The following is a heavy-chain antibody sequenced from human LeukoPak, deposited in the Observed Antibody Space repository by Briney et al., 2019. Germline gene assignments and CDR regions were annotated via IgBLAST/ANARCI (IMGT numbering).Heavy chain of an antibody. CDR1: GFTFSSYA. J-gene: IGHJ4*02. CDR2: IRYDGSNK. CDR3: AKVSADYFDY. V-gene: IGHV3-30*02. Sequence: GGSLRLSCAASGFTFSSYAMHWVRQAPGRGLEWVAFIRYDGSNKYYADSVKGRFTISRDNSKNTLYLQMNSLRAEDTAVYYCAKVSADYFDYWGQGTLVTVSS.